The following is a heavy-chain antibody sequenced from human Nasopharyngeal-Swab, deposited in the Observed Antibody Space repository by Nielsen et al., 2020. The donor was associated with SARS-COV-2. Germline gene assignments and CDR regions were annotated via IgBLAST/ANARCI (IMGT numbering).Heavy chain of an antibody. Sequence: ASVKVSCKASGYTFTGYYMHWVRQAPAQGLEWMGRINPNSGGTNYAQKFQGRVTMTRDTSISTAYMELSRLRSDDTAVYYCARLDEDWVPGNYFDYWGQGTLVTVSS. CDR1: GYTFTGYY. CDR3: ARLDEDWVPGNYFDY. CDR2: INPNSGGT. V-gene: IGHV1-2*06. J-gene: IGHJ4*02. D-gene: IGHD1-26*01.